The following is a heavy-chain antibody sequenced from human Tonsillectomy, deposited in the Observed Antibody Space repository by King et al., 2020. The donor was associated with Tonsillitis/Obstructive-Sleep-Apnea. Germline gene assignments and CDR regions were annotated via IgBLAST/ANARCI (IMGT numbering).Heavy chain of an antibody. CDR1: GYSFTSYW. Sequence: VQLVQSGAEVKNPGESLKISCKGSGYSFTSYWIGWVRQMSGKGLGLMGIIYPGDSDTIYSPAFQGRVTISTDKSVNHAFLLVSSLKASDTAMYYCASSVGYCSGGSCSFDYWGQGTLVTVSS. D-gene: IGHD2-15*01. CDR3: ASSVGYCSGGSCSFDY. V-gene: IGHV5-51*01. CDR2: IYPGDSDT. J-gene: IGHJ4*02.